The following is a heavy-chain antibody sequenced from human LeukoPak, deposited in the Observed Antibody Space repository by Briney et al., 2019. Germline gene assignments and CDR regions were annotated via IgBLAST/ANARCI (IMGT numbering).Heavy chain of an antibody. CDR3: ARGRYYDSSGSNWFDP. CDR1: GGSISSSSYY. CDR2: INHSGST. J-gene: IGHJ5*02. D-gene: IGHD3-22*01. V-gene: IGHV4-39*07. Sequence: PSETLSLTCTVPGGSISSSSYYWGWIRQPPGKGLEWIGEINHSGSTNYNPSLKRRVTISVDTSKNQFSLKLSSVTAADTAVYYCARGRYYDSSGSNWFDPWGQGTLVTVSS.